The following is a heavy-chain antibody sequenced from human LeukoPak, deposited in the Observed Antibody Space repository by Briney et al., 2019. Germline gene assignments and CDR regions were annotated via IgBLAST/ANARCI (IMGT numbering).Heavy chain of an antibody. CDR1: GFTFSDYY. CDR2: ISSSSSYT. CDR3: ARGDGYNYVPFDY. V-gene: IGHV3-11*06. D-gene: IGHD5-24*01. J-gene: IGHJ4*02. Sequence: PGRSLRLSCAASGFTFSDYYMSWIRQAPGKGLEWVSYISSSSSYTNYADSVKGRFTISRDNAKNSLYLQMNSLRAEDTAVYYCARGDGYNYVPFDYWGQGTLVTVSS.